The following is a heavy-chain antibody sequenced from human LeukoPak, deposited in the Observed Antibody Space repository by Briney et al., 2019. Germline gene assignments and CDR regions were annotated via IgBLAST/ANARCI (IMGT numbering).Heavy chain of an antibody. Sequence: GGSLRLSCAASGFTFSSYGMHWVRQAPGKGLAWVAFIRYDGSNKYYADSVKGRFTISRDNSKNKLYLQMNSLRAEDTAVYYCASHSSGYYYGSTRWFDPWGQGTLVTVSS. V-gene: IGHV3-30*02. D-gene: IGHD3-22*01. CDR1: GFTFSSYG. CDR3: ASHSSGYYYGSTRWFDP. J-gene: IGHJ5*02. CDR2: IRYDGSNK.